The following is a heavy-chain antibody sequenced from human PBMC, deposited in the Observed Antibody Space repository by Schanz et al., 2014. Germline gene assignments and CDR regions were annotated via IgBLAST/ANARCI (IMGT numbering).Heavy chain of an antibody. Sequence: QVQLVESGGGVVQPGGSLRLSCAASGFTFSSYGMHWVRQAPGKGLEWVAFIRYDGSNNYYADSVKGRFTISRDKSKNPLYLQMNSLRAEDTAVYYCTKFETRTGTNYWGQGTLVTVSS. CDR1: GFTFSSYG. CDR3: TKFETRTGTNY. J-gene: IGHJ4*02. CDR2: IRYDGSNN. D-gene: IGHD1-1*01. V-gene: IGHV3-30*02.